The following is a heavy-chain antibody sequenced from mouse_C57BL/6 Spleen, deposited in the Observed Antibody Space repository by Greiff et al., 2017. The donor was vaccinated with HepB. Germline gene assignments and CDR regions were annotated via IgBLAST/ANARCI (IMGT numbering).Heavy chain of an antibody. CDR1: GYTFTDYE. CDR3: TRSYDYGPFDY. CDR2: IDPETGGT. D-gene: IGHD2-4*01. J-gene: IGHJ2*01. Sequence: VQLQQSGAELVRPGASVTLSCKASGYTFTDYEMHWVKQTPVHGLEWIGAIDPETGGTAYNQKFKGKAILTADKSSSTAYMELRSLTSEDSAVYYGTRSYDYGPFDYWGQGTTLTVSS. V-gene: IGHV1-15*01.